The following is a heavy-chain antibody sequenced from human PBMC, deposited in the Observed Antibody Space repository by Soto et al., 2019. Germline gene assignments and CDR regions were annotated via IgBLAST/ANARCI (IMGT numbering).Heavy chain of an antibody. V-gene: IGHV1-2*04. CDR3: ARGDSTDCSNGVCSFFYNHDMDV. CDR2: INPKSGGT. Sequence: SVKVSCKASGYSFTDYHIHWVRQAPGQGLEWLGRINPKSGGTSTAQKFQGWVTMTTDTSISTASMELTRLTSGDTAIYYCARGDSTDCSNGVCSFFYNHDMDVWGQGTTVTVSS. D-gene: IGHD2-8*01. CDR1: GYSFTDYH. J-gene: IGHJ6*02.